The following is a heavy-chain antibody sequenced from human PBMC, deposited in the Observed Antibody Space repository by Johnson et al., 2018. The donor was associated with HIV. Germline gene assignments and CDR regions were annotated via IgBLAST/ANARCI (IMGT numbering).Heavy chain of an antibody. Sequence: VQLVESGGGLVKPGGSLRLSCAASGFTFSDYYMSWVRQAPGKGLGWVANINQDGVEKYYVDSVKGRFTISRDNATNSLFLQMNIVRDEDTAVYYCARGIVVVTRGPGSDAFDIWGQGTVVTVSS. D-gene: IGHD3-22*01. V-gene: IGHV3-7*05. CDR1: GFTFSDYY. CDR2: INQDGVEK. CDR3: ARGIVVVTRGPGSDAFDI. J-gene: IGHJ3*02.